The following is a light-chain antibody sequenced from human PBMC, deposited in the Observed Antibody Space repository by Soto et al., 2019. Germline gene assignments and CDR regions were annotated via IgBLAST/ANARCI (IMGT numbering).Light chain of an antibody. CDR2: GAS. CDR1: QSVKTF. Sequence: EIGLTQSPATLSLSPGERATLSCRASQSVKTFLVWYQQKPGQAPRLLIYGASSRATGIPGRFSGSGSGTDFTLTISRLEPEDFAVYYCQQYGSSPWTFGQGTKVDI. J-gene: IGKJ1*01. CDR3: QQYGSSPWT. V-gene: IGKV3-20*01.